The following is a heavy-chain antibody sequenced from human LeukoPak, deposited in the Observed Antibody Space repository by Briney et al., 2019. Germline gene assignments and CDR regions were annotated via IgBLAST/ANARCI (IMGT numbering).Heavy chain of an antibody. J-gene: IGHJ5*02. D-gene: IGHD3-10*01. CDR3: AREGDYYGSGSWFDP. V-gene: IGHV3-7*01. Sequence: GGSLRLSCAASGFTFSSYSMNWVRQAPGKGLEWVANIKQDGSEKYYVDSVKGRFTISRDNAKNSLYLQMNSLRAEDTAVYYCAREGDYYGSGSWFDPWGQGTLVTVSS. CDR1: GFTFSSYS. CDR2: IKQDGSEK.